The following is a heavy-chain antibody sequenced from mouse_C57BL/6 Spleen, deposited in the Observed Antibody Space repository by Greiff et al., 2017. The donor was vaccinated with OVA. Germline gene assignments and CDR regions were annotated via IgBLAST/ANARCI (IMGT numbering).Heavy chain of an antibody. Sequence: EVMLVQSGGGLVKPGGSLKLSCAASGFTFSSYTMSWVRQTPEKRLAWVATISGGGGNTYYPDSVKGRFTISRDNAKNTLYLQMSSLRSEDTSLYYCARQGITTVVANWYFDVWGTGTTVTVSS. CDR2: ISGGGGNT. V-gene: IGHV5-9*01. CDR3: ARQGITTVVANWYFDV. D-gene: IGHD1-1*01. J-gene: IGHJ1*03. CDR1: GFTFSSYT.